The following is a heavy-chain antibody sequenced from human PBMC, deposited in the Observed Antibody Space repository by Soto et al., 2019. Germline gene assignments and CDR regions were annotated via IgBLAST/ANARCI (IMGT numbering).Heavy chain of an antibody. CDR3: ARDLVNGNDY. D-gene: IGHD2-21*01. CDR2: INHSGST. CDR1: DGYFSGYY. V-gene: IGHV4-34*01. J-gene: IGHJ4*02. Sequence: SDTMSLTCAVYDGYFSGYYWSWLRPPPGKGLEWIGEINHSGSTNYNPSLKSRVTISVDTSKNQFSLKLSSVTAADTAVYYCARDLVNGNDYWGQGTLVTVSS.